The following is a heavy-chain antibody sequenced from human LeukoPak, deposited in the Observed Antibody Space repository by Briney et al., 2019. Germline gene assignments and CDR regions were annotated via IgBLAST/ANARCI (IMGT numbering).Heavy chain of an antibody. J-gene: IGHJ4*02. Sequence: SETLSLTCAVYGGSFSGYYWSWIRQPPGKGLEWIGEINHSGSTNYNPSLKSRVTISVDTSKNQFSLKLSSVTAADTAVYYCARLGKKYSGSFPRPNYLDYWGQGTLVTVSS. CDR2: INHSGST. CDR1: GGSFSGYY. D-gene: IGHD1-26*01. V-gene: IGHV4-34*01. CDR3: ARLGKKYSGSFPRPNYLDY.